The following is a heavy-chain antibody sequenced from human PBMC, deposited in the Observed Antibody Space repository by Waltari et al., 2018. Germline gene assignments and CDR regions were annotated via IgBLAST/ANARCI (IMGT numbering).Heavy chain of an antibody. Sequence: QVQLVESGGGVVQPGRSLRLSCAASGFTFSSYAIPWVRPAPGKGLEWVAVISYDGSNKYYADSVKGRFTISRDNSKNTLYLQMNSLRAEDTAVYYCARDRERDTAMAPSYFDYWGQGTLVTVSS. CDR3: ARDRERDTAMAPSYFDY. CDR1: GFTFSSYA. D-gene: IGHD5-18*01. V-gene: IGHV3-30*01. J-gene: IGHJ4*02. CDR2: ISYDGSNK.